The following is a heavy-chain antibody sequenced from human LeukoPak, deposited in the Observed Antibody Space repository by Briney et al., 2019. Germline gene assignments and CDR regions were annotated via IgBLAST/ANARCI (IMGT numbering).Heavy chain of an antibody. D-gene: IGHD5-12*01. CDR3: ARGAPTTRIGAGRIDY. CDR1: GYSLTNYY. Sequence: GASVKVSCKAFGYSLTNYYVHWVRQAPGQGLEWMGEINPSGGSTSYAQKFQGRITVTRDTYTNTVYMDLSSLRSEDTATYYCARGAPTTRIGAGRIDYWGQGSLLTVAS. CDR2: INPSGGST. V-gene: IGHV1-46*01. J-gene: IGHJ4*02.